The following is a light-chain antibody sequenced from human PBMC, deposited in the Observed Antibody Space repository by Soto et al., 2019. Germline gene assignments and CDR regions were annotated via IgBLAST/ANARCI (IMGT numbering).Light chain of an antibody. CDR2: WAS. V-gene: IGKV4-1*01. CDR1: QSLLYGSTNKNY. CDR3: QQYYGAWT. Sequence: DIVMTQSPDSLAVSLGERATINCKSSQSLLYGSTNKNYLAWYQQKPGQPPKLLIYWASTRESGVPDRFSGSGSGTDFTLTISSLQAEDVAVYFCQQYYGAWTFGHGTKVEIK. J-gene: IGKJ1*01.